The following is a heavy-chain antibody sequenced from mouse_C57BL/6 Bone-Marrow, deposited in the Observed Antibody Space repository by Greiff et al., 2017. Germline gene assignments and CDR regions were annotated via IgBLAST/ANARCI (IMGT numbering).Heavy chain of an antibody. J-gene: IGHJ2*01. V-gene: IGHV14-2*01. D-gene: IGHD1-1*01. CDR1: GFNIKDYY. CDR2: IDPEDGET. CDR3: TRSLIYYGTNY. Sequence: VQLQQSGAELVKPGASVKLSCTASGFNIKDYYIHWVKQRTEQGLEWIGRIDPEDGETKYAPKFQDKATITDDTSSTTAYLQLSSLTSEDTAFYYCTRSLIYYGTNYWGQGTTLTVSS.